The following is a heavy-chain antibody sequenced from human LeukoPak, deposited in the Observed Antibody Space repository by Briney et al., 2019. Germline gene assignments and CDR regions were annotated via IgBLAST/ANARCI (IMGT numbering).Heavy chain of an antibody. V-gene: IGHV1-2*02. CDR1: GYTFTDYY. J-gene: IGHJ4*02. D-gene: IGHD3-3*02. CDR2: VNPNSGGT. CDR3: ARCILATCRYLPSFDF. Sequence: ASVKVSCKASGYTFTDYYIHWVRQAPGQGLEWMGWVNPNSGGTNYAQNFQGRVTMTRDTSVTTAYMEVSSLRSDDTAVYYCARCILATCRYLPSFDFWGQGTLVTVSS.